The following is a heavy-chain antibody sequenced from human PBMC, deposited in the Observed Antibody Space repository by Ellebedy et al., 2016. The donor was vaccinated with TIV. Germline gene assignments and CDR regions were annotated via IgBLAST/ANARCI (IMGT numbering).Heavy chain of an antibody. D-gene: IGHD4-23*01. CDR2: IIPIFGTA. J-gene: IGHJ4*02. CDR3: ARVEYGGISHFDY. V-gene: IGHV1-69*13. Sequence: ASVKVSCKASGGTFSSYAISWVRQAPGQGLEWMGGIIPIFGTANYAQKFQGRVTITADESTSTAYMELSSLRSEDTAVYYCARVEYGGISHFDYWGQGTLVTVSS. CDR1: GGTFSSYA.